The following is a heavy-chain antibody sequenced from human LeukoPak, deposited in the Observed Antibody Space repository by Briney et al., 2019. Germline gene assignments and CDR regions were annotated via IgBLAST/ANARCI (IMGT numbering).Heavy chain of an antibody. V-gene: IGHV3-23*01. D-gene: IGHD6-19*01. CDR3: AKAGGWTNYFDY. J-gene: IGHJ4*02. Sequence: VGSLRLSCAASGFTFSGYAMTWVRQAPGKGLEWVSAISAGGGSTYYADSVKGRFTISRDNSKNTLYLQLNSLRAEDTAVYYCAKAGGWTNYFDYWGQGTLVTVSS. CDR1: GFTFSGYA. CDR2: ISAGGGST.